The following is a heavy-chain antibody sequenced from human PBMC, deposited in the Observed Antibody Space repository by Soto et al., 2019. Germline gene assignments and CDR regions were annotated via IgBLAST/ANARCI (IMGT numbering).Heavy chain of an antibody. CDR1: GGSISSGGYY. V-gene: IGHV4-31*03. J-gene: IGHJ5*02. Sequence: SETLSLTCTVSGGSISSGGYYWSWIRQHPGKGLEWIGYIYYSGSTYYNPSLKSRVTISVDTSKNQFSLKLSSVTAADTAVYYCARCQDIVVVPAAMGFSWFDPWGQGTLVTVSS. D-gene: IGHD2-2*01. CDR2: IYYSGST. CDR3: ARCQDIVVVPAAMGFSWFDP.